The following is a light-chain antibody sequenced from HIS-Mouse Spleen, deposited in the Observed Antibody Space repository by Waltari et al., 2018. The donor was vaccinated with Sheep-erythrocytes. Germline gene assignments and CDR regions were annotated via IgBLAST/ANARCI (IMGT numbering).Light chain of an antibody. CDR2: EGS. Sequence: QSALTQPASVSGSPGQSITISCTGTSSDFGSSNLVSWYQQHPGKAPKLMIYEGSKRPSGVSNRFSGSKSGNTASLTISGLQAEDEADYYCCSYAGSYNHVFATGTKVTVL. V-gene: IGLV2-23*01. CDR3: CSYAGSYNHV. J-gene: IGLJ1*01. CDR1: SSDFGSSNL.